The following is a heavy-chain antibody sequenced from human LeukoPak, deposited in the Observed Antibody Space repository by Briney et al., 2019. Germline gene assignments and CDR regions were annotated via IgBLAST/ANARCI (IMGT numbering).Heavy chain of an antibody. D-gene: IGHD1-14*01. Sequence: GASVKVSCKASGYTFTSYYIHWVRQAPGQGLEWMGIINPSGGSTSYAQKFQGRVTMTRDMSTSTVYMELSSLRSEDTAVYYCARPSNHQYYFDYWGQGTLVTVSS. CDR3: ARPSNHQYYFDY. V-gene: IGHV1-46*01. CDR1: GYTFTSYY. J-gene: IGHJ4*02. CDR2: INPSGGST.